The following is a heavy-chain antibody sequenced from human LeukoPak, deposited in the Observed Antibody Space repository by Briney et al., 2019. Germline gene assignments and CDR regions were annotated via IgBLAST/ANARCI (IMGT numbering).Heavy chain of an antibody. CDR3: ARDTTYGIDY. Sequence: PGGSLRLSCAASGFTFSDHYMDWVRQAPGKGLEWVGRTTNKADSYTTNYAASVKGRFTISRDDSKNLLFLQMNSLRTEDTAVYYCARDTTYGIDYWGQGTLVTVS. D-gene: IGHD1-14*01. V-gene: IGHV3-72*01. CDR2: TTNKADSYTT. J-gene: IGHJ4*02. CDR1: GFTFSDHY.